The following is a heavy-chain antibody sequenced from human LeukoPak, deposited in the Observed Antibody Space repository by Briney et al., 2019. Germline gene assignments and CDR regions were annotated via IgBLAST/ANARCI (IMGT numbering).Heavy chain of an antibody. V-gene: IGHV3-7*01. D-gene: IGHD1-26*01. Sequence: PGGSLRLSCAASGFTFSSYWMSWVRQAPGEGLEWVANIKQDGSEKYYVDSVKGRFTISRDNAKNSLYLQMNSLRAENTAVYYCARAVGATIALFDYWGQGTLVTVSS. J-gene: IGHJ4*02. CDR2: IKQDGSEK. CDR3: ARAVGATIALFDY. CDR1: GFTFSSYW.